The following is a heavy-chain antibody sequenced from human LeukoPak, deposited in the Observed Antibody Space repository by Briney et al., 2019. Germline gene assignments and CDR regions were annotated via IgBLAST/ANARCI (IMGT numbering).Heavy chain of an antibody. CDR3: ARGRNWFDP. J-gene: IGHJ5*02. CDR2: INPNSGGT. CDR1: GYTFTGYY. Sequence: GASVKVSCKASGYTFTGYYIHWVRQAPGQGLEWMGWINPNSGGTNYAQTYQGRVTMTRDTSISTAYMELSRLRSDDTAVYYCARGRNWFDPWGQGTLVTVSS. V-gene: IGHV1-2*02.